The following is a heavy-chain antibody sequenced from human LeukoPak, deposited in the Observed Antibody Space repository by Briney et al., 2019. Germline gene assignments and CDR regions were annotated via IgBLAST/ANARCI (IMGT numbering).Heavy chain of an antibody. CDR2: ITPFNGNT. CDR1: GYTFTYRY. D-gene: IGHD3-22*01. CDR3: ASSPRYDSRVGGYYFDY. Sequence: ASVKVSCKASGYTFTYRYLHWVRQAPRQALEWMGWITPFNGNTNYAQKFQDRDTITRDRSMSTAYMELSSLRSEDTAMYYCASSPRYDSRVGGYYFDYWGQGTLVTVSS. V-gene: IGHV1-45*03. J-gene: IGHJ4*02.